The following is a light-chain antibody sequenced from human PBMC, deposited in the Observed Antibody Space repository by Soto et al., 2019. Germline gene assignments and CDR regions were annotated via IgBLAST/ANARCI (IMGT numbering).Light chain of an antibody. V-gene: IGLV2-14*01. J-gene: IGLJ2*01. CDR1: SSDVGGYNY. CDR2: DVS. CDR3: SSYTSSSTVV. Sequence: QSALTQPASVSGSPGQSITISCTGTSSDVGGYNYVSWYQQHPGKAPKLMIYDVSNRPSGVSNRSSGSKSGNTASLTISGLQAEDEADYSCSSYTSSSTVVFGGGTKLTVL.